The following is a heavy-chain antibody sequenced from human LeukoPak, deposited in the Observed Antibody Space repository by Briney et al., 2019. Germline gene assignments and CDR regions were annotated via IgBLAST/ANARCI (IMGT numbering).Heavy chain of an antibody. CDR2: IYTSGST. Sequence: SETLSLTCTVSGGSISSYYWSWIRQPPGNGLQWIGYIYTSGSTNYNPSLKSRVTISVDTSKNQFSLMLSSVTAADTAVYYCARHVPSGYCSGGSCFGGFDPWGQGTLVTVSS. CDR1: GGSISSYY. D-gene: IGHD2-15*01. J-gene: IGHJ5*02. CDR3: ARHVPSGYCSGGSCFGGFDP. V-gene: IGHV4-4*09.